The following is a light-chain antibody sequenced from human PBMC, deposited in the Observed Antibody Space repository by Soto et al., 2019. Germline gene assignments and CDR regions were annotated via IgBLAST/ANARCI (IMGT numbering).Light chain of an antibody. CDR1: SSDVGGYNY. V-gene: IGLV2-14*01. J-gene: IGLJ2*01. CDR2: DVS. CDR3: SSYTTSSTLVL. Sequence: QSVLTQPASVSGSPGQSITISCSGTSSDVGGYNYVSWYQQHPGKAPKLMIYDVSNRPSGVSIRFSGSKSGNTASLTISGLQAEDEADYYCSSYTTSSTLVLFGGGTKLTVL.